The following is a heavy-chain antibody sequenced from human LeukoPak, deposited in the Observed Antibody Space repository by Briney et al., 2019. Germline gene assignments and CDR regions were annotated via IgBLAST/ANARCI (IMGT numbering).Heavy chain of an antibody. CDR3: AKGLPTGNWFDP. Sequence: GGSLRLSCAASGFTFSSYAMSWVRQAPGGGLEWGSAISGSGGSTYYADSVKGRFTISRDNSKNTLYLQMSSLRAEDTAVYYCAKGLPTGNWFDPWGQGTLVTVSS. V-gene: IGHV3-23*01. CDR1: GFTFSSYA. CDR2: ISGSGGST. D-gene: IGHD5-12*01. J-gene: IGHJ5*02.